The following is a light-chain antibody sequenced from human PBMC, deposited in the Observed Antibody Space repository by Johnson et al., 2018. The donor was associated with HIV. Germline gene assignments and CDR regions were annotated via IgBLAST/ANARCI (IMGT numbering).Light chain of an antibody. CDR1: SSTIGNNY. CDR3: GTWDASLSVNV. J-gene: IGLJ1*01. Sequence: QSVLTQPPSVSAAPGQKVTISCSGSSSTIGNNYISWYQLLPGAPPKLLIYDNDRRPSGVPDRFSGSTSGTSATLDITGLPSGDEADYYCGTWDASLSVNVFGPGTKVTVL. CDR2: DND. V-gene: IGLV1-51*02.